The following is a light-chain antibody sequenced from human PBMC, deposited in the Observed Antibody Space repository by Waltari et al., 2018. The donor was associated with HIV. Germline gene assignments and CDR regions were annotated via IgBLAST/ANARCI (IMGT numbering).Light chain of an antibody. CDR3: CSYVGRWV. J-gene: IGLJ2*01. CDR2: DVT. V-gene: IGLV2-23*02. CDR1: NSNVGGH. Sequence: QSALTQPASVSGSPGQSISISCIGLNSNVGGHVSWYQHNPGKAPKVIIYDVTQRPSGVSHRFSGSRAGNTASLTISVLQAEDEADYYCCSYVGRWVFGGGTTLTVL.